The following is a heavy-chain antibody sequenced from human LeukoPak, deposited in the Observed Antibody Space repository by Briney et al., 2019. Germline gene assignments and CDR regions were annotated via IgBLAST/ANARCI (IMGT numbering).Heavy chain of an antibody. D-gene: IGHD6-25*01. CDR1: GFTFSSYA. CDR2: IFGSGGST. V-gene: IGHV3-23*01. J-gene: IGHJ4*02. Sequence: GGSLRLSCAASGFTFSSYAMCWVRQAPGKGLEWVSGIFGSGGSTHYADSVKGGFTISRDNSKNTVYLQMNSLRAEDTAVYYCAKTTTGYSSGRFPGWPVDYWGQGTLVTVSS. CDR3: AKTTTGYSSGRFPGWPVDY.